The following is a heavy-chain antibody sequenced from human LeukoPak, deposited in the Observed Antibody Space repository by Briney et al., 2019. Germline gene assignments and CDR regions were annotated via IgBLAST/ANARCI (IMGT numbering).Heavy chain of an antibody. J-gene: IGHJ4*02. D-gene: IGHD3-10*01. CDR1: GGPFSGYY. Sequence: SGPLSLPFAVYGGPFSGYYWRWIRPPPGKGVEWIGEINHSGSTNYTPSLKSRVTISVDTSKNQFSLKLSSVTAADTAVYYCASTHRRFGELLYYFDYWGQGTLVTVSS. CDR2: INHSGST. CDR3: ASTHRRFGELLYYFDY. V-gene: IGHV4-34*01.